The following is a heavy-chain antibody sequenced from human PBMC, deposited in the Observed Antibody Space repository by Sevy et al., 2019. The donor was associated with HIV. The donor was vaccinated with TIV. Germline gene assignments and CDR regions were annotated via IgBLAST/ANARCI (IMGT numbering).Heavy chain of an antibody. V-gene: IGHV1-18*01. J-gene: IGHJ4*02. CDR3: ARFLIRYYYDSSGYYYFDY. D-gene: IGHD3-22*01. Sequence: ASVKVSCKASGYTSTSYGISWVRQAPGQGLEWMGWISAYNGNTNYAQKLQGRVTMTTDTSTSTAYMELRSLRSDVTAVYYCARFLIRYYYDSSGYYYFDYWGQGTLVTVSS. CDR1: GYTSTSYG. CDR2: ISAYNGNT.